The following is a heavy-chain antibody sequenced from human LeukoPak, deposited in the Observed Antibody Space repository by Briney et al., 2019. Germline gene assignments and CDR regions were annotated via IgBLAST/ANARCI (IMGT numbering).Heavy chain of an antibody. CDR1: GFTFSSYS. Sequence: AGGSLRLSCAASGFTFSSYSMNLVRQAPGKGLEWVSYISSSSSTIYYADSVKGRFTISRDNAKNSLYLQMNSLRAEDTAVYYCARDFNYYDSSGHDYWGQGTLVTVSS. CDR2: ISSSSSTI. CDR3: ARDFNYYDSSGHDY. V-gene: IGHV3-48*01. D-gene: IGHD3-22*01. J-gene: IGHJ4*02.